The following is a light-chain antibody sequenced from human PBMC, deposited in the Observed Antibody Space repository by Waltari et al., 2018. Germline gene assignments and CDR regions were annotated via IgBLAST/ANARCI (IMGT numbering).Light chain of an antibody. CDR3: AAWDDSLKARF. V-gene: IGLV1-44*01. J-gene: IGLJ2*01. Sequence: QSVLTQPPSASGTPGQRVTISCSGRISTIGINSVNWYQHLPGMAPKLLADSNDQRPSGVPDRFSGSKSGTSASLAISGLQSEDEADYYCAAWDDSLKARFFGRGTKVTVL. CDR2: SND. CDR1: ISTIGINS.